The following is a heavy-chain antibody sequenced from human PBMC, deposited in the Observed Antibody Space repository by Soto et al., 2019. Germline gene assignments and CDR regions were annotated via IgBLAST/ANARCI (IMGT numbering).Heavy chain of an antibody. Sequence: KQSQTLSLTCAISGDSVSSNSAAWNWIRQSPSRGLEWLGRTYYRSKWYNDYAVSVKSRITINPDTSKNQFSLQLNSVTPEDTAVYYCARVVGDPYYDFWSGYYQDYYYYYYMDVWGKGTTVTVSS. CDR1: GDSVSSNSAA. J-gene: IGHJ6*03. CDR2: TYYRSKWYN. V-gene: IGHV6-1*01. CDR3: ARVVGDPYYDFWSGYYQDYYYYYYMDV. D-gene: IGHD3-3*01.